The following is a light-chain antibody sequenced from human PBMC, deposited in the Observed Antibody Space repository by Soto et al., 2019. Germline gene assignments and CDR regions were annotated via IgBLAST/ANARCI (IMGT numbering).Light chain of an antibody. J-gene: IGKJ5*01. CDR3: QPRSNRIT. V-gene: IGKV3-11*01. CDR1: QSVAGS. Sequence: VLTQPGASRFLSQGKRAILCCRASQSVAGSLAWYQQKPGQAPRLLIYDISTRAAAIPARFSGSGSGTDFTLTVSSLEPEDFALYYWQPRSNRITFGQGTRLEIK. CDR2: DIS.